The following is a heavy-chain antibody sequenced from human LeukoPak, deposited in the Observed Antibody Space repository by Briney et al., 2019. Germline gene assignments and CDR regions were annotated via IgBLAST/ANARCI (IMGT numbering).Heavy chain of an antibody. Sequence: PGGSLRLSCAASGFTFSSYSMNWVRQAPGKGLEWVSAISGSGGSTYYADSVKGRFTISRDNSKNTLYLQMNSLRAEDTAVYYCAKVSLVGATRNAFDIWGQGTMVTVSS. D-gene: IGHD1-26*01. CDR3: AKVSLVGATRNAFDI. J-gene: IGHJ3*02. V-gene: IGHV3-23*01. CDR1: GFTFSSYS. CDR2: ISGSGGST.